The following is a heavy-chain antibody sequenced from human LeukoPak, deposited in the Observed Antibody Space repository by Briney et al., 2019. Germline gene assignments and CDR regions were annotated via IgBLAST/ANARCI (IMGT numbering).Heavy chain of an antibody. CDR3: ATIVGATMVIRN. CDR2: IYTSGST. J-gene: IGHJ4*02. CDR1: GGSISSGSYY. V-gene: IGHV4-61*02. Sequence: SQTLSLTXTVSGGSISSGSYYWSWIRQPAGNGLEWIGRIYTSGSTNYNPSLKSRVTISVDTSKNQFSLKLSSVTAADTAVYYCATIVGATMVIRNWGQGTLVTVSS. D-gene: IGHD1-26*01.